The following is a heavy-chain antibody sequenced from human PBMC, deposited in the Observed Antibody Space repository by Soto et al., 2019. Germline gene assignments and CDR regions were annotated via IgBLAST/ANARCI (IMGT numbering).Heavy chain of an antibody. J-gene: IGHJ6*02. CDR3: APARMVVVGSRAYYGMDV. Sequence: SVKVSCKASGGTPSNSAISWVRQAPGQGLEWMGGIITVFGLVKYAQNFQGRVTITADESTNTAYMELSSLRPEDTAVYYCAPARMVVVGSRAYYGMDVWGQGTTVTVAS. D-gene: IGHD2-15*01. V-gene: IGHV1-69*13. CDR1: GGTPSNSA. CDR2: IITVFGLV.